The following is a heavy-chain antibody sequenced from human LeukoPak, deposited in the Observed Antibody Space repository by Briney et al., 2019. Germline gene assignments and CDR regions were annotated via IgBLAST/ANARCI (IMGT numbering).Heavy chain of an antibody. D-gene: IGHD6-13*01. CDR1: GGSISSYY. V-gene: IGHV4-4*07. CDR2: IYTSGST. Sequence: SETLSLTCTVSGGSISSYYWSWIRQPAGKGLEWIGRIYTSGSTNYNPSLKSRVTMSVDTSKNQFSLKLSSVTAADTAVYYCAREPAGIAAAGKALAFDIWGQGTMVTVSS. CDR3: AREPAGIAAAGKALAFDI. J-gene: IGHJ3*02.